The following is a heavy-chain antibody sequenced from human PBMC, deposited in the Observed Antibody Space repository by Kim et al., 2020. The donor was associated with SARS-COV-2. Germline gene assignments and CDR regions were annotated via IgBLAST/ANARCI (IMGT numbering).Heavy chain of an antibody. Sequence: TNYADSVKGRFTISRDNAKNSLYLQMNSLRAEDTAVYYCARVTDTAIFDYWGQGTLVTVSS. V-gene: IGHV3-11*05. J-gene: IGHJ4*02. CDR3: ARVTDTAIFDY. CDR2: T. D-gene: IGHD5-18*01.